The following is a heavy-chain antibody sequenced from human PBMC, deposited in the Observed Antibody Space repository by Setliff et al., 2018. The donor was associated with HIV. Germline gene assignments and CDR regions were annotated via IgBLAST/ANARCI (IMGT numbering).Heavy chain of an antibody. CDR1: GGTFSSYP. CDR2: IIPIFGTT. D-gene: IGHD3-22*01. V-gene: IGHV1-69*13. Sequence: ASVKVSCKASGGTFSSYPISWVRQTPGQGLEWMGGIIPIFGTTHYAQKFQGRVTVTADESTSTAYMQLSSLRSDDTAVYYCARGRNYDSSGYGDYYYYMDVWGKGTTVTVSS. CDR3: ARGRNYDSSGYGDYYYYMDV. J-gene: IGHJ6*03.